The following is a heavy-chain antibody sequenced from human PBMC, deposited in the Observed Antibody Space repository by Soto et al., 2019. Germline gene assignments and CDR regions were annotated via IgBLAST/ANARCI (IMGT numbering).Heavy chain of an antibody. V-gene: IGHV5-51*01. CDR3: ARPREAGKNYYGMDV. J-gene: IGHJ6*02. CDR1: GYSFTSYW. CDR2: IYPGDSDT. Sequence: PGESLKISCKGSGYSFTSYWIGWVRQMPGKGLEWMGIIYPGDSDTRYSPSFQGQVTISADKSISTAYLQWSSLKASDTAMYYCARPREAGKNYYGMDVWGQGTTVTVSS.